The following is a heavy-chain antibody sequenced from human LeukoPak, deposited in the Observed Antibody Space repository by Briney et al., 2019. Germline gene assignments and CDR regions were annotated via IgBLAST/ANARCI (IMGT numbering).Heavy chain of an antibody. Sequence: GGSLRLSCAASGFTFSDYYMSWIRQAPGKGLEWVSGITGSGGNTYYADSVKGRFTISRDNSKNTLYLQMNSLRAEDTAVYYCVNLPPSSSDYWGQGTLVTVSS. CDR1: GFTFSDYY. D-gene: IGHD6-6*01. CDR3: VNLPPSSSDY. V-gene: IGHV3-23*01. CDR2: ITGSGGNT. J-gene: IGHJ4*02.